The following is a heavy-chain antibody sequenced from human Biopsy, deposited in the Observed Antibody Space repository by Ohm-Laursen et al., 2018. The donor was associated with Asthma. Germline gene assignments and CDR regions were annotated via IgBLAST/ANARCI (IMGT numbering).Heavy chain of an antibody. Sequence: SVKVSCKISGYTFNSAGITWVRQAPGQGLEWMGWISVYNGNTKVAQKLQDRVTMITDTSTSTAYMELRSLRSDDTAVYFCARAVDYSHYYGIDVWGQGATVTVS. CDR3: ARAVDYSHYYGIDV. CDR2: ISVYNGNT. V-gene: IGHV1-18*01. D-gene: IGHD3-10*01. CDR1: GYTFNSAG. J-gene: IGHJ6*02.